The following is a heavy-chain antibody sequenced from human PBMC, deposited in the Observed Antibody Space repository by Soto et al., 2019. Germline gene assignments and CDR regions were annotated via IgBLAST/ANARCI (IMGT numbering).Heavy chain of an antibody. D-gene: IGHD3-22*01. CDR3: AKDSSGHSYYYYYGMDV. J-gene: IGHJ6*02. Sequence: QVQLVESGGGVVQPGRSLRLSCAASGFTFSSYGMHWVRQAPGKGLEWVAVISYDGSNKYYADSVKGRFTISRDNSKNTLYLQMTSLRAKDTAVYYCAKDSSGHSYYYYYGMDVWGQGTTVTVSS. V-gene: IGHV3-30*18. CDR2: ISYDGSNK. CDR1: GFTFSSYG.